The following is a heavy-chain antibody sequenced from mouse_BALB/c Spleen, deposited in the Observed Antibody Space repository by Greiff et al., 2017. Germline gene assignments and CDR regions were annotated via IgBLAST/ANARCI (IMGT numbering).Heavy chain of an antibody. CDR3: ARDEVRGGFDY. CDR1: GFSLTSYG. CDR2: IWGDGST. Sequence: QVQLQQSGPGLVAPSQSLSITCTVSGFSLTSYGVNWVRQPPGKGLEWLGMIWGDGSTDYNSALKSRLSISKDNSKSQVFLKMNSLQTDDTARYYCARDEVRGGFDYWGQGTTLTVSS. D-gene: IGHD2-14*01. J-gene: IGHJ2*01. V-gene: IGHV2-6-7*01.